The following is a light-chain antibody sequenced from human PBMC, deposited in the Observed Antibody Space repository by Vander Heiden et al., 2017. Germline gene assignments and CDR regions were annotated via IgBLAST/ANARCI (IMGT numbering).Light chain of an antibody. CDR2: GAS. Sequence: EIVMTQSPATLPVSPGERATLSCRASQSVSSNLAWYQQKPGQAPRLLIYGASTRATGIPARFSGSGSGTEFTLTISSLQSEDFAVYYCQQDNNWPRTFGQGTKLEIK. J-gene: IGKJ2*01. CDR1: QSVSSN. CDR3: QQDNNWPRT. V-gene: IGKV3-15*01.